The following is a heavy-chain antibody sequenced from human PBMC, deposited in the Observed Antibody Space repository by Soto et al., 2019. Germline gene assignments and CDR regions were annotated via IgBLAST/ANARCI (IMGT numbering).Heavy chain of an antibody. Sequence: GGSLRLSCAAPGFTFSSYGMHWVRQAPGKGLEWVAAISYDGSNKYYADSVKGRLTISRDDSKNTLSLQMNSLRAEDTAVYYCANGRGRIAAIVFQHWGQGTLVT. CDR2: ISYDGSNK. V-gene: IGHV3-30*18. CDR1: GFTFSSYG. CDR3: ANGRGRIAAIVFQH. J-gene: IGHJ1*01. D-gene: IGHD6-13*01.